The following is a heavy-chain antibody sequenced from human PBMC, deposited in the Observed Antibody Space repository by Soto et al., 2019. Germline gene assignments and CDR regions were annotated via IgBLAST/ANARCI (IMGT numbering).Heavy chain of an antibody. CDR2: ISFDGNNK. V-gene: IGHV3-30*18. CDR1: RFTFRNFG. CDR3: ANPCLHDLDAFDI. D-gene: IGHD1-1*01. J-gene: IGHJ3*02. Sequence: QVQLVESGGSVVQPGRSLRLSCAASRFTFRNFGMHWVRQAPGKGLEWVAAISFDGNNKYYADSVKGRFTISRDNSENPLYLRVNRLSAEDTAVYYCANPCLHDLDAFDIWGQGTLVTLSS.